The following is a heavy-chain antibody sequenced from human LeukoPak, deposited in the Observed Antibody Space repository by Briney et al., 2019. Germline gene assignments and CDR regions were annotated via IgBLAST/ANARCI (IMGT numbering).Heavy chain of an antibody. CDR1: GGSFSGYY. Sequence: PSETLSLTCAVYGGSFSGYYWSWIRQPPGKGLEWIGEINHSGSTNYNPSLKSRVTISVDTSKNQFSLKLSSVTAADTAVYYCASGNGDNPIVVVPAAYFDYWGQGTLVTVSS. J-gene: IGHJ4*02. CDR3: ASGNGDNPIVVVPAAYFDY. CDR2: INHSGST. V-gene: IGHV4-34*01. D-gene: IGHD2-2*01.